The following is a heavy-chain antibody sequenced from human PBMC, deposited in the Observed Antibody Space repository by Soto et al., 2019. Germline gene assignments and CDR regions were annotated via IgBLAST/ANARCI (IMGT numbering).Heavy chain of an antibody. CDR2: IKQDGSEK. Sequence: EVQLVESGGGLVQPGGSLRLSCAASGFTFSSYWMSWVRQAPGKGLEWVANIKQDGSEKYYVDSVKGRFTISRDNAKNSLYLQMNSLSAEDTAVYYCARDLGYCSSTSCAWFAPWGQGSLVTVSS. CDR3: ARDLGYCSSTSCAWFAP. V-gene: IGHV3-7*01. D-gene: IGHD2-2*01. CDR1: GFTFSSYW. J-gene: IGHJ5*02.